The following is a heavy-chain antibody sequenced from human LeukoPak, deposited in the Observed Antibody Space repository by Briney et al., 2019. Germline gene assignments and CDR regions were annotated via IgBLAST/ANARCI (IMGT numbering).Heavy chain of an antibody. CDR3: ARDPGTGRDGYNYGVWFDP. Sequence: PGGSLRLSCAASGFTFSSYAMSWVRQAPGKGLEWVSAISGSGGSTYYADSVKGRFTISRDNSKNTLYLQMNSLRAEDTAVYYCARDPGTGRDGYNYGVWFDPWGQGTLVTVSS. V-gene: IGHV3-23*01. CDR1: GFTFSSYA. D-gene: IGHD5-24*01. J-gene: IGHJ5*02. CDR2: ISGSGGST.